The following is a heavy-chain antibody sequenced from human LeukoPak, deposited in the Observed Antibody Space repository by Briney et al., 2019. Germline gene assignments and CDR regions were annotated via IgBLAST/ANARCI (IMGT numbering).Heavy chain of an antibody. J-gene: IGHJ4*02. CDR2: LYSGGGT. Sequence: GGSLRLSCAVSGFTVSSNSMSWVRQAPGKGLEWVSILYSGGGTDYADSVKGRFTISRDKSKNTLYLQMNSLRAEDTAMYYCAKVKDDGYLKNYLDYWGQGTLVTVSS. V-gene: IGHV3-53*05. CDR1: GFTVSSNS. D-gene: IGHD3-16*02. CDR3: AKVKDDGYLKNYLDY.